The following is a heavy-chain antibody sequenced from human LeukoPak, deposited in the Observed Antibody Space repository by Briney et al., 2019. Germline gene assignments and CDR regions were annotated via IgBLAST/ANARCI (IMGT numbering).Heavy chain of an antibody. CDR3: ARGGSWFGEFRWWYMDV. V-gene: IGHV3-53*01. J-gene: IGHJ6*03. CDR1: GFTVSSNY. D-gene: IGHD3-10*01. CDR2: IYSGGST. Sequence: GGSLRLSCAASGFTVSSNYMSWVRQAPGKGLEWVSVIYSGGSTYYVDSVEGRFIISRDNSKNTVYLQMNRLRAEDTAVYYCARGGSWFGEFRWWYMDVWGKGTTVTISS.